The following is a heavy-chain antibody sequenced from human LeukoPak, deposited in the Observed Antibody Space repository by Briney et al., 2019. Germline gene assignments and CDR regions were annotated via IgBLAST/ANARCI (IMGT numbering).Heavy chain of an antibody. D-gene: IGHD5-12*01. CDR1: GYSISSGYY. CDR3: AREGLRLIDY. CDR2: IYHSGST. J-gene: IGHJ4*02. Sequence: SETLSLTCTVSGYSISSGYYWGWIRQPPGKGLEWIGGIYHSGSTYHNPSLKSRVTISVDTSKNQFSLKLSSVTAADTAVYYCAREGLRLIDYWGQGTLVTVSS. V-gene: IGHV4-38-2*02.